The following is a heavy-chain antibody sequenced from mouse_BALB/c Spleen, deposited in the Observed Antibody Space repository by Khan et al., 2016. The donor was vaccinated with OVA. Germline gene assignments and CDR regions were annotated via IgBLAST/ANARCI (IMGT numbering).Heavy chain of an antibody. V-gene: IGHV3-2*02. CDR2: ISYSGST. CDR3: ARDGSRYNYAMDY. D-gene: IGHD2-3*01. CDR1: GYSITSDYA. J-gene: IGHJ4*01. Sequence: EVELVESGPGLVKPSQSLSLTCTVTGYSITSDYAWNWIRQFPGNKLEWMGYISYSGSTNYNPALKSRISITRDTSKNQFFLQLNSVTTEDTATYYCARDGSRYNYAMDYWGQGTSVIVSS.